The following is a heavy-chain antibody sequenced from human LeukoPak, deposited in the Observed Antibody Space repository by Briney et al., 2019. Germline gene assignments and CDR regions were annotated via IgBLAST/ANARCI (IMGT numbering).Heavy chain of an antibody. V-gene: IGHV4-39*01. CDR1: GGSISSSSYY. CDR2: IYYSGST. CDR3: ARHVNPIKYYFDY. Sequence: PSETLSLTCTVSGGSISSSSYYWGWIRQPPGKGLEWIGSIYYSGSTYYNPSLKSRVTISVDTSKNQFSLKLSSVTAADTAVYYCARHVNPIKYYFDYWGQGTLVTVSS. J-gene: IGHJ4*02. D-gene: IGHD2/OR15-2a*01.